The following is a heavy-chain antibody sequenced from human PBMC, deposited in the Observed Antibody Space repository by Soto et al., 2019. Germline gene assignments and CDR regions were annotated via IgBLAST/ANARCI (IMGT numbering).Heavy chain of an antibody. CDR2: ISYDGSNK. CDR1: GFTFSSYG. CDR3: ARLVVITQREYY. Sequence: GGSLRLSCAASGFTFSSYGMHWVRQAPGKGLEWVAVISYDGSNKYYADSVKGRFTISRDNSKNTLYLQMNSLRAEDTAVYYCARLVVITQREYYWGQGTLVTVSS. V-gene: IGHV3-30*03. J-gene: IGHJ4*02. D-gene: IGHD3-22*01.